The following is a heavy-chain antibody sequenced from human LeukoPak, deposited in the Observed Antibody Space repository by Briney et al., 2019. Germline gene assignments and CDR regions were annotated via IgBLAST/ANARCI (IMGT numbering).Heavy chain of an antibody. CDR3: ARAPGGYCRTARCYTGGDY. CDR2: ISSSSSTI. J-gene: IGHJ4*02. CDR1: GFTFRSYS. V-gene: IGHV3-48*04. Sequence: GGSLRLSCAASGFTFRSYSMNWVRQAPGKALEWVSYISSSSSTIYYADSVKGRFTISRDNAKSSLYLQMNSLRAEDTAVYYCARAPGGYCRTARCYTGGDYWGQGTLVTVS. D-gene: IGHD2-2*02.